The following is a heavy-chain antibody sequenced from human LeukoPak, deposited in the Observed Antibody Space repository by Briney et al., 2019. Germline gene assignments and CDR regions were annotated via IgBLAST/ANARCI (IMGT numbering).Heavy chain of an antibody. Sequence: SETLSLTCAVYGGSFSGYYWSWIRLPPGKGLEWIGEINHSGSTNYNPSLKSRVTISVDTSKNQFSLKLTSVTAADTAVYYCARVLGYCSGGSCYESYFDYWGQGTLVTVSS. V-gene: IGHV4-34*01. CDR1: GGSFSGYY. CDR3: ARVLGYCSGGSCYESYFDY. D-gene: IGHD2-15*01. CDR2: INHSGST. J-gene: IGHJ4*02.